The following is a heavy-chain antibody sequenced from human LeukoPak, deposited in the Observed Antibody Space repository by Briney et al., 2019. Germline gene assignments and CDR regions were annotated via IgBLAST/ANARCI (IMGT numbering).Heavy chain of an antibody. V-gene: IGHV3-43*02. CDR3: AKDINLGKDDY. J-gene: IGHJ4*02. D-gene: IGHD7-27*01. CDR1: GFTFDDYA. CDR2: ISGEGGST. Sequence: PGGPLILSCAASGFTFDDYAMHSVRQAPGKGLEWVSLISGEGGSTYYADSVKGRFTISRDNSKNSLYLQMNSLRTEDTALYYCAKDINLGKDDYWGQGTLVTVSS.